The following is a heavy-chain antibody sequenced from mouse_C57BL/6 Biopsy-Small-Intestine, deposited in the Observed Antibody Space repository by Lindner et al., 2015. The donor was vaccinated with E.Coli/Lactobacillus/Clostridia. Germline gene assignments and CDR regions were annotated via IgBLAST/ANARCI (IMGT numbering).Heavy chain of an antibody. D-gene: IGHD2-3*01. Sequence: SVKVSCKASGYTFTGYYMHWVRLAPGQGLEWMGCINPNSGGTNYAQKFQGRVTMTRDTSISTAYMELSRLISDDTAVYYCARGGGPIYDSLENWGQGTLVTVSS. CDR2: INPNSGGT. CDR1: GYTFTGYY. V-gene: IGHV1-53*01. J-gene: IGHJ4*01. CDR3: ARGGGPIYDSLEN.